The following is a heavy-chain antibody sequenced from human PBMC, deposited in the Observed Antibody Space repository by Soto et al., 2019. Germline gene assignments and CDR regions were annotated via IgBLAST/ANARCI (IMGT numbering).Heavy chain of an antibody. CDR1: GFTFSSYA. Sequence: GGSLRLSCAASGFTFSSYAMHWVRQAPGKGLEWVAVISYDGSNKYYADSVKGRFTISRDNSKNTLYLQMNSLRAEDTAVYYCARDHGSGSEAPPLYYGMDVWGQGTTVTVSS. J-gene: IGHJ6*02. CDR2: ISYDGSNK. D-gene: IGHD3-10*01. V-gene: IGHV3-30-3*01. CDR3: ARDHGSGSEAPPLYYGMDV.